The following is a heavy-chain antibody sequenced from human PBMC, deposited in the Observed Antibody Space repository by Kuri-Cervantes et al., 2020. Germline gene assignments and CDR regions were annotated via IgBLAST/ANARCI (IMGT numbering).Heavy chain of an antibody. CDR1: GGSISSSSYY. Sequence: SETLSLTCTVSGGSISSSSYYWGWIRQPPGKGLEWIGSIYHSGSTNYNPSLKSRVTISVDKSKNQFSLKLSPVTAADTAVYYCAGLPLNYYYDSSGSNAFDIWGQGTMVTVSS. D-gene: IGHD3-22*01. CDR2: IYHSGST. J-gene: IGHJ3*02. V-gene: IGHV4-39*07. CDR3: AGLPLNYYYDSSGSNAFDI.